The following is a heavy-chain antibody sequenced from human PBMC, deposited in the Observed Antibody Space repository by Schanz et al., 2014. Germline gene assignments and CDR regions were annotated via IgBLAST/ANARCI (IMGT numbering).Heavy chain of an antibody. D-gene: IGHD3-10*01. CDR1: GFTFGDYA. Sequence: EVQLVQSGGGLVQPGGSLRLSCAASGFTFGDYAMTWVRQAPGKGLEWVSAISGSGGNTYYADAVRGRFTISRDNSKTTVYLQMNSLRAEDTAVYYCAKGRFGELSAFDIWGQGTMVTVSS. CDR2: ISGSGGNT. CDR3: AKGRFGELSAFDI. J-gene: IGHJ3*02. V-gene: IGHV3-23*04.